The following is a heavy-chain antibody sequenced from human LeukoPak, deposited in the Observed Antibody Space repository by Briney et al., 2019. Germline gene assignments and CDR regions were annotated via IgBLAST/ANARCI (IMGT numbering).Heavy chain of an antibody. CDR1: GFTVSSNS. J-gene: IGHJ6*03. D-gene: IGHD2-2*01. Sequence: PGGSLRLSCTVSGFTVSSNSMSWVRQAPGKGLEWVSFIYSDNTHYSDSVKGRFTISRDNSKNTLYLQMNSLRAEDTAVYYCARDSTAYCSSTSCYAGYYYYMDVWGKGTTVTVSS. V-gene: IGHV3-53*01. CDR3: ARDSTAYCSSTSCYAGYYYYMDV. CDR2: IYSDNT.